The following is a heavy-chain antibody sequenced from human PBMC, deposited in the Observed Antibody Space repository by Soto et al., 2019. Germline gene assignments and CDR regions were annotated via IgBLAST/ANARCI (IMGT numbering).Heavy chain of an antibody. D-gene: IGHD5-12*01. V-gene: IGHV3-74*01. Sequence: EEQLVESGGGLVQPGGSLRLSCAASGFTFSDAWVHWVRQGPGKGLMWVSGINTDGRSTTYADSVKDRFTISRDNTKNTVYLQLNRLRAEDTAVYFCTRGTSAWLWGNWGQGTPVTVSS. CDR3: TRGTSAWLWGN. CDR1: GFTFSDAW. CDR2: INTDGRST. J-gene: IGHJ4*02.